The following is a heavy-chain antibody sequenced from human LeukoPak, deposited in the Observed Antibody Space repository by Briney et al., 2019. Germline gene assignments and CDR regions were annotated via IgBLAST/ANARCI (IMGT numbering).Heavy chain of an antibody. Sequence: ASVKVSCKASGYTFTSYGISWVRQAPGQGLEWMGWISAYNGNTNYAQKLQGRVTMTTDTSTSTAYMELRSLRSDDTAVYYCARDVGDRCCSSTSCSNWFDPWGQGTLVTVSS. CDR2: ISAYNGNT. J-gene: IGHJ5*02. V-gene: IGHV1-18*01. D-gene: IGHD2-2*01. CDR1: GYTFTSYG. CDR3: ARDVGDRCCSSTSCSNWFDP.